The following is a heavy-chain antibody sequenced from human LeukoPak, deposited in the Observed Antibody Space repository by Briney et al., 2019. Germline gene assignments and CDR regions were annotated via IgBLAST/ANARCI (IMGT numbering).Heavy chain of an antibody. CDR3: TTSEGYYYDSSVPSA. CDR2: IKSKTDGGTT. Sequence: GGSLRLSGAASGFTFSNAWMNWVRQAPGKGLEWVGRIKSKTDGGTTDYAAPVKGRFTISRDDSKNTLYLQMNSLKTEDTAVYYCTTSEGYYYDSSVPSAWGQGTLVTVSS. V-gene: IGHV3-15*07. J-gene: IGHJ5*02. CDR1: GFTFSNAW. D-gene: IGHD3-22*01.